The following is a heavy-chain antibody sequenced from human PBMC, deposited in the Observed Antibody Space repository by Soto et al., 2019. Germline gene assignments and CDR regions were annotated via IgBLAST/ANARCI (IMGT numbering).Heavy chain of an antibody. V-gene: IGHV1-8*01. CDR2: VNPNTGNT. D-gene: IGHD3-10*01. CDR3: ARAYGAGSFDF. J-gene: IGHJ5*01. Sequence: QVQLVQSGAEVKKPGASVKVSCTAAGYTFRSYDIHWVRQATGQGLEWMGWVNPNTGNTGYAERFQGRVTMTRDIPKSTAYMELGRLTSEDTAIYYWARAYGAGSFDFWGPGTLVSVSS. CDR1: GYTFRSYD.